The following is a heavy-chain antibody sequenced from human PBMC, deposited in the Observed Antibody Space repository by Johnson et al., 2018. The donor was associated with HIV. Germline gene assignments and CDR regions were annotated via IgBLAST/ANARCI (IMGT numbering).Heavy chain of an antibody. CDR2: ISFDGNTR. CDR1: GLTFSSYA. J-gene: IGHJ3*02. Sequence: VQLVESGGGVVQPGRSLRLSCAASGLTFSSYAMYCVRQAPGRGLEWVALISFDGNTRFFGDTMKGRFTISRDNSNNTLYLQMSSLRAEDTALYYCVRVGKYCGGDCYSGVDDYDIWGQGTMVTVSS. V-gene: IGHV3-30-3*01. D-gene: IGHD2-21*02. CDR3: VRVGKYCGGDCYSGVDDYDI.